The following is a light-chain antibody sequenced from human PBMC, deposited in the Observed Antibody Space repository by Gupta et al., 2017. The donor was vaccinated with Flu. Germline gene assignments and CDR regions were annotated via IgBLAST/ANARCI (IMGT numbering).Light chain of an antibody. J-gene: IGKJ4*01. Sequence: TLSLSPGERATLSCRASQSVSSSYLAWYQQSPGQAPRLLIYGASNRTTGIPDRFSGGGSGTDFTLTISRLEPEDFAVYYCQQYGSSSGLTLGGGTRVEIK. CDR3: QQYGSSSGLT. V-gene: IGKV3-20*01. CDR1: QSVSSSY. CDR2: GAS.